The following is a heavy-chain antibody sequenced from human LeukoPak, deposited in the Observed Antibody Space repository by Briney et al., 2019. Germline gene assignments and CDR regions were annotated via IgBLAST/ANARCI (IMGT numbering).Heavy chain of an antibody. D-gene: IGHD3-16*01. CDR3: VRDGGTDWYDP. CDR1: GFTITDYW. Sequence: PGGSLRLPCAASGFTITDYWMTWVRQAPGRGLEWVANIKPDGVETSYVDSVKGRFTISRDNANNSVFLQMNSLRVEDTATYYCVRDGGTDWYDPWGQGTLVSVSS. J-gene: IGHJ5*02. CDR2: IKPDGVET. V-gene: IGHV3-7*03.